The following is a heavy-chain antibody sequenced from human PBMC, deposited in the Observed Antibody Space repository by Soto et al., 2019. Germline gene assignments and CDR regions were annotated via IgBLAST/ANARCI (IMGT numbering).Heavy chain of an antibody. CDR2: ISGSGGST. J-gene: IGHJ3*02. D-gene: IGHD3-10*01. CDR3: AKEPYYGSGPNAFDI. V-gene: IGHV3-23*01. CDR1: GFTFSNYA. Sequence: GGSLRLSCAASGFTFSNYAMSWVRQAPGKGLEWVSGISGSGGSTYYADSVKGRFTISRDNSKNTLYLQMNSLRAEDTAVYYCAKEPYYGSGPNAFDIWGQGTMVTVSS.